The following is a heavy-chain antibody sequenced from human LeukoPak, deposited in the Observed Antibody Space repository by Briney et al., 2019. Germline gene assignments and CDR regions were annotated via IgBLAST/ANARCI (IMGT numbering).Heavy chain of an antibody. CDR3: ARVSGYDWESFYDY. Sequence: SETLCLTCTVSGGSISSYYWSWIRQPPGKGLEWIGYIYYSGSTNYNPSLKSRVTISVATSKNQFSLKLSSVTAADTAVYYCARVSGYDWESFYDYWGQGTLVTVSS. CDR1: GGSISSYY. D-gene: IGHD5-12*01. CDR2: IYYSGST. J-gene: IGHJ4*02. V-gene: IGHV4-59*01.